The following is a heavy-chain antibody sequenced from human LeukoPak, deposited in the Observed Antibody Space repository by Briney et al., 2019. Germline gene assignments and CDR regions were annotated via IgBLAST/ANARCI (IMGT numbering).Heavy chain of an antibody. CDR2: IYTDGST. V-gene: IGHV3-53*01. J-gene: IGHJ4*02. CDR3: ARDPHGYNSYFDY. Sequence: GGSLRLSCAASGFIVSSNYMNLVRQAPGKGLEWVSVIYTDGSTYYADSVKGRFTISRDISRNTVHLQMNSLRAGDTAVYYCARDPHGYNSYFDYWGQGTLVTVSS. CDR1: GFIVSSNY. D-gene: IGHD5-24*01.